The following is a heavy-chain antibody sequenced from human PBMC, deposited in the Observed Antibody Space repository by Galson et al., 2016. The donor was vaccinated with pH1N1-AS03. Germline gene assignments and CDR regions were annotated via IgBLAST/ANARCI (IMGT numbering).Heavy chain of an antibody. D-gene: IGHD2-15*01. V-gene: IGHV4-59*08. CDR1: GGSINSYY. CDR3: GRHLRSSYSMDV. CDR2: IYYNGDT. J-gene: IGHJ6*02. Sequence: LSLTCTVSGGSINSYYWSWFRQPPGKGLEWIGQIYYNGDTLYNPSLRGRVTISLDTSLTQFSLRLSSVTAADTAVYYCGRHLRSSYSMDVWGQGTTVTVSS.